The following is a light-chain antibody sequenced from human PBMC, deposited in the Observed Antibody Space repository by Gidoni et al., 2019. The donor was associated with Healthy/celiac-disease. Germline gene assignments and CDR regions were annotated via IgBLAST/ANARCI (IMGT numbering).Light chain of an antibody. CDR1: SSNIGSNT. V-gene: IGLV1-44*01. CDR3: AAWDDSLNGPV. CDR2: SNN. Sequence: QSVLTQPPSASGPPGQWVTISCSGSSSNIGSNTVNWYQQLPGTAPKLLIYSNNQRPSGVPDRFSGSKSGTSASLAISGLQSEDEADYYCAAWDDSLNGPVFGGGTKLTVL. J-gene: IGLJ3*02.